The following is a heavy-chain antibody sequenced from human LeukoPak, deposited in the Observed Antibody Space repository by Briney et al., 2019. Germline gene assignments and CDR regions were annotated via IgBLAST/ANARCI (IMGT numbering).Heavy chain of an antibody. D-gene: IGHD5-18*01. V-gene: IGHV4-31*03. CDR2: IYYSGST. CDR3: ARALGMVDTAIAR. Sequence: SETPSLTCTVSGGSISSGGYYWSWIRQHPGKGLEWIGYIYYSGSTYYNPSLKSRVTISVDTSKNQFSLKLSSVTAADTAVYYCARALGMVDTAIARWGQGTLVTVSS. J-gene: IGHJ4*02. CDR1: GGSISSGGYY.